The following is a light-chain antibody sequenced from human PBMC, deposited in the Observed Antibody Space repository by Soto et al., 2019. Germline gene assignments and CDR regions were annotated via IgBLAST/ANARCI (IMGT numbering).Light chain of an antibody. Sequence: EIVLTQSPGTLSLSAGERATLSCRASQSVSSSCFAWYQQKPGQAPRLLIYGTSSRATGIPDRFSGSGSGTDFTLTISRLEPEDFAVYYCQQYRRSPPFTFGQGTKLEIK. V-gene: IGKV3-20*01. CDR3: QQYRRSPPFT. CDR1: QSVSSSC. CDR2: GTS. J-gene: IGKJ2*01.